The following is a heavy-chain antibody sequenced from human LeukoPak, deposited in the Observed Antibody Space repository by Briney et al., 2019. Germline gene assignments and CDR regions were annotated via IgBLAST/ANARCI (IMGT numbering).Heavy chain of an antibody. Sequence: ASVKVSCKASGYTFTGYYMHWVRQAPGQGLEWMGWINPNSGGTNYAQKFQGWVTMTRDTSISTAYMELSRLRSDDTAVYYCARAGAEYCSGGSCYYFDYWGQGTLVTVSS. J-gene: IGHJ4*02. CDR2: INPNSGGT. D-gene: IGHD2-15*01. CDR1: GYTFTGYY. CDR3: ARAGAEYCSGGSCYYFDY. V-gene: IGHV1-2*04.